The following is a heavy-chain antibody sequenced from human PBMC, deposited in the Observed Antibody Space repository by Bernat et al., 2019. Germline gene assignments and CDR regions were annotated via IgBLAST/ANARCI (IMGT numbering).Heavy chain of an antibody. V-gene: IGHV4-39*01. CDR1: GGSISSSSYY. CDR2: IYYSGST. CDR3: ARPSSGWDYYFDY. J-gene: IGHJ4*02. D-gene: IGHD6-19*01. Sequence: QLQLQESGPGLVKPSETLSLTCTVSGGSISSSSYYWGWIRQPPGKGLAWIGSIYYSGSTYYNPSLKSRVTISVDTSKNQFYLKLSSVTTADTAVYYCARPSSGWDYYFDYWGQGTLVTVSS.